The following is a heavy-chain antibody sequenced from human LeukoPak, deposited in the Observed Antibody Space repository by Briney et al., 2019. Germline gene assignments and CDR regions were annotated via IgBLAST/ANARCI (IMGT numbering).Heavy chain of an antibody. CDR1: GGTFSSYA. D-gene: IGHD1-26*01. V-gene: IGHV1-69*01. CDR2: IIPIFGTA. CDR3: ARGGYSGSYFNTYYYYGMDV. Sequence: GSSVKVSCKASGGTFSSYAISWVRQAPGQGLEWMGGIIPIFGTANYAQKFQGRVTITADESTSTAYMELSSLRSEDTAVYYCARGGYSGSYFNTYYYYGMDVWGQGTTVTVSS. J-gene: IGHJ6*02.